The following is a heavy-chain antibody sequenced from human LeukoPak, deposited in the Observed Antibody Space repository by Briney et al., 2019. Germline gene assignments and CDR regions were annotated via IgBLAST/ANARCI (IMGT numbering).Heavy chain of an antibody. Sequence: GASVKVSYKASGYTFTSYDINWVRQATGQGLEWMGWMNPNSGNPGYAQKFQGRVTTTRNTSISTAYMELSSLRSEDTPVYYCARIESRAYDFWSGYYSWHLGAFDPWGQGTLVTVSS. CDR2: MNPNSGNP. D-gene: IGHD3-3*01. V-gene: IGHV1-8*01. CDR3: ARIESRAYDFWSGYYSWHLGAFDP. J-gene: IGHJ5*02. CDR1: GYTFTSYD.